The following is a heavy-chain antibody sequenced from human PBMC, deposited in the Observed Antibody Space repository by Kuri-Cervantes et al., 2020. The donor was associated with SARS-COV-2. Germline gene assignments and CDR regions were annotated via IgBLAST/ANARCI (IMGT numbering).Heavy chain of an antibody. CDR3: ARYFVVITVDY. CDR1: GFTFSSYA. D-gene: IGHD3-3*01. J-gene: IGHJ4*02. V-gene: IGHV3-30-3*01. Sequence: GESLKISCAASGFTFSSYAMHWVRQAPGKGLEWVAVISYDGSNKYYADSVKGRFTISRDSAKSSLYLQMNSLRVEDTAVYYCARYFVVITVDYWGRGTLVTVSS. CDR2: ISYDGSNK.